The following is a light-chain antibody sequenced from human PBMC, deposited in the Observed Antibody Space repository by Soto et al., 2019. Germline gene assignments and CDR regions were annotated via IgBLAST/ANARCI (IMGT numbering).Light chain of an antibody. Sequence: EVVLTQSPGTLSLSPGESATLSCRASQSLSSNYLAWYQQKPGQAPRLLVYGASSRATGIPDRFSGSGSGTDFTLTISRLEPEDVAVYYCQQYGGSPPDTFGQGTKLEIK. CDR1: QSLSSNY. J-gene: IGKJ2*01. CDR2: GAS. CDR3: QQYGGSPPDT. V-gene: IGKV3-20*01.